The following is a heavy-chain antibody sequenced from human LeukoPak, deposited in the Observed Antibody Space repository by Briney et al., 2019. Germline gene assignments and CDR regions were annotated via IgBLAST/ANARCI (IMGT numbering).Heavy chain of an antibody. V-gene: IGHV4-4*02. D-gene: IGHD3-3*01. CDR1: GGSISSSNW. Sequence: SETLSLTCAVSGGSISSSNWWSWVRQPPGKGLEWIGEIYHSGSTNYNPSLKSRVTMSLDTSKNQLSLKLSSVTAADTAVYYCAREAYDFWSGYSNWFGPWGQGTLVTVSS. CDR2: IYHSGST. CDR3: AREAYDFWSGYSNWFGP. J-gene: IGHJ5*02.